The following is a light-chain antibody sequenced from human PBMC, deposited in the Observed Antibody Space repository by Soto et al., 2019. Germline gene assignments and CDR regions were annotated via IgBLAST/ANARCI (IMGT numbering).Light chain of an antibody. J-gene: IGLJ3*02. CDR2: EVS. Sequence: QSALTQPASVSGSPGQSITISCTGTSSDVGGYNYVSWYQLHPGKAPRLIIYEVSNRPSGVSNRFSGSKSGNTASLTISGLQAEDEGDYYCGSYSASTTLGVFGGGTELTVL. CDR3: GSYSASTTLGV. CDR1: SSDVGGYNY. V-gene: IGLV2-14*01.